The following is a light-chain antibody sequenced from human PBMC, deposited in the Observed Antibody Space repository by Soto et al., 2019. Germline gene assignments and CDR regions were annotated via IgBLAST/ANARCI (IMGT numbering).Light chain of an antibody. CDR2: GAS. J-gene: IGKJ5*01. CDR1: QDISSY. V-gene: IGKV1-9*01. CDR3: QQLNSYLFT. Sequence: DIQLTQSPSCLSASVGDRVTITCRASQDISSYLGWYQQKPGEAPKLLIYGASTLQSGVPSRFSGSGSGTEFTLTISSLQPEDFASYYCQQLNSYLFTFGQGTRLEIK.